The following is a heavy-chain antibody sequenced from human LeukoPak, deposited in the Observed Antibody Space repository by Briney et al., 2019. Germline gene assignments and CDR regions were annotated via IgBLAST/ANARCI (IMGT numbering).Heavy chain of an antibody. CDR2: IYYSGST. CDR3: ATPCTSCYTRSQYFQH. V-gene: IGHV4-39*07. CDR1: GGSISSSSYY. D-gene: IGHD2-2*02. Sequence: SETLSLTCTVSGGSISSSSYYWGWIRQPPGKGLEGIGSIYYSGSTYYNPSLKSRVTISVDTSKNQFSLKLSSVTAADTAVYYCATPCTSCYTRSQYFQHWGQGTLVTVSS. J-gene: IGHJ1*01.